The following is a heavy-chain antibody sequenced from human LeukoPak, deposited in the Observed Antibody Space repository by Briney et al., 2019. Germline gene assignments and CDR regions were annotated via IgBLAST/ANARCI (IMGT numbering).Heavy chain of an antibody. D-gene: IGHD2-2*01. CDR1: GFTFSSYA. CDR3: ARQGVVEVVPAAYFDY. Sequence: PGGSLRLACAASGFTFSSYAMHWVRQAPGKGLEWVAVISYDGSNKYYADSVKGRFTISRDNSKNTLYLQMNSLRAEDTAVYYCARQGVVEVVPAAYFDYWGQGTLATVSS. CDR2: ISYDGSNK. V-gene: IGHV3-30*01. J-gene: IGHJ4*02.